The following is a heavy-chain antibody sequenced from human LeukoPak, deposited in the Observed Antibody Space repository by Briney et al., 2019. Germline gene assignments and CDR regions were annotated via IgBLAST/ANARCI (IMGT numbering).Heavy chain of an antibody. V-gene: IGHV1-69*04. J-gene: IGHJ3*02. CDR2: IIPILGIA. Sequence: GASVKVSCKASGGTFSSYAISWVRQAPGQGLEWMGRIIPILGIANYAQKFQGRVTITADKSTSTAYMELSSLRSEDTAVYYCARRGYDFWSGYYNRHDAFDIWGQGTMVTVSS. CDR1: GGTFSSYA. CDR3: ARRGYDFWSGYYNRHDAFDI. D-gene: IGHD3-3*01.